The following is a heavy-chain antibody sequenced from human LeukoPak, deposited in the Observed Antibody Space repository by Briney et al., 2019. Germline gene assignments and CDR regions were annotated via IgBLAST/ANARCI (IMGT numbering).Heavy chain of an antibody. Sequence: SETLSLTCTVSGGSISSGDYYWSWIRQPPGKGLEWIGYIYYSGSTYYNPSLKSRVTISVDTSKNQFSLKLSSVTAADTAVYYCARVGGSGTYYWNWFDPWGQGTLVTVSS. CDR3: ARVGGSGTYYWNWFDP. J-gene: IGHJ5*02. CDR1: GGSISSGDYY. V-gene: IGHV4-30-4*01. CDR2: IYYSGST. D-gene: IGHD3-10*01.